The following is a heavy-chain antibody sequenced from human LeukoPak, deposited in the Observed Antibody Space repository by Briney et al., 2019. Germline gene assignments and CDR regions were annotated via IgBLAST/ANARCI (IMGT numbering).Heavy chain of an antibody. J-gene: IGHJ4*02. CDR3: AKDMGYYYGSGSYPPENDY. V-gene: IGHV3-30*18. Sequence: GGSLRLSCAAPGFTFSRYGMHWVRQAPGKGLEWVAVVSFEGSNKYYADSVKGRFTISRDNSKNTLSLQMNSLRAEDTAVYYCAKDMGYYYGSGSYPPENDYWGQGTLVTVSS. CDR2: VSFEGSNK. CDR1: GFTFSRYG. D-gene: IGHD3-10*01.